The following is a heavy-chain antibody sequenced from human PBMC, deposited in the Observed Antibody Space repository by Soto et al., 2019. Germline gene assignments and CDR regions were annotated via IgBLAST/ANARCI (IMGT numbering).Heavy chain of an antibody. CDR1: GFTFAEYG. CDR2: ISWNSGTI. D-gene: IGHD2-8*02. CDR3: AKSTGGTANGMDV. Sequence: EVQLVESGGGLVQPGRSLRLSCGASGFTFAEYGMHWVRQAPGKGLEWVSGISWNSGTIGYADSVKGRFTISRDNAKNSLYLQMSSLSAEDTALYYCAKSTGGTANGMDVWGQGTTVTVSS. J-gene: IGHJ6*02. V-gene: IGHV3-9*01.